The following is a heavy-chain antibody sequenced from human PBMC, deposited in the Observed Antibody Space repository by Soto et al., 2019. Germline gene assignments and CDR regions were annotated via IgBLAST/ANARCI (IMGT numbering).Heavy chain of an antibody. Sequence: PSETLSLTCTVAGGSMTRRGYYWGWIRQPPGNELQYIGSVYNNGNTNYNPSLTSPVTISIDTSKNQFSLKLTSVTAADTAVYYCARHDFGGLPREQQLLTPTYYYYGMDVWGQGTTVTVSS. CDR3: ARHDFGGLPREQQLLTPTYYYYGMDV. D-gene: IGHD6-13*01. CDR2: VYNNGNT. CDR1: GGSMTRRGYY. V-gene: IGHV4-39*01. J-gene: IGHJ6*02.